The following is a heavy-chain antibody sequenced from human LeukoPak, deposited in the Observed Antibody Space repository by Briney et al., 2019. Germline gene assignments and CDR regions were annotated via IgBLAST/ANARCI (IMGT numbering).Heavy chain of an antibody. V-gene: IGHV4-59*08. J-gene: IGHJ6*02. CDR2: ISYSGST. CDR1: GGSISTYY. D-gene: IGHD6-19*01. Sequence: SETLSLTCTVSGGSISTYYWTWIRQPPGKGLEWIGYISYSGSTNYNPSLKGRVTISVDTSKNQFSLKLSSVTAADTAVFYCARLREIPVSGLGVMEVWGQGTTVTVSS. CDR3: ARLREIPVSGLGVMEV.